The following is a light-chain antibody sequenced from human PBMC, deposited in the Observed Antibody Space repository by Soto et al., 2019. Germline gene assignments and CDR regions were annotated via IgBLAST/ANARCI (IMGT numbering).Light chain of an antibody. CDR2: GAS. CDR3: QQYNNWET. Sequence: EIVMTQSPATLSVSPGERATLSCRASQSVSSNLAWYQQKPGQAPRLLIYGASTRATGIPARFSGSGSGTEFTLTISSLPSEDFAVYYCQQYNNWETFGQGTKLEIK. CDR1: QSVSSN. J-gene: IGKJ2*01. V-gene: IGKV3-15*01.